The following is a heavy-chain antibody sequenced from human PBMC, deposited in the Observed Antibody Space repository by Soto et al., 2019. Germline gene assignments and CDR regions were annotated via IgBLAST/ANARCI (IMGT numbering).Heavy chain of an antibody. D-gene: IGHD3-16*01. Sequence: GQLVQSGAEVKKPGSSVRVSCKSSGGSIKSFTISWVRQAPGQGPEWLGGITPYSATAKYAQKFQGRLTITADESTNSVYMDVASLRSDDTALYYCARWRGTVTSPGFMGPLDYWGQGTLVTVSS. CDR3: ARWRGTVTSPGFMGPLDY. CDR2: ITPYSATA. J-gene: IGHJ4*02. CDR1: GGSIKSFT. V-gene: IGHV1-69*01.